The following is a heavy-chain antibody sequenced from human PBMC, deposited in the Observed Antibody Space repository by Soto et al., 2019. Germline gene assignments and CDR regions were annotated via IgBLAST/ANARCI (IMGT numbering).Heavy chain of an antibody. D-gene: IGHD3-10*02. Sequence: ASVKVSCKASGYTFTIYAMHWVRQAPGQRLEWMGWINAGNGNTKYSQKFQGRVTITRDTVATTVNMELTSLTSEDTAVYYCGRDQSGTGYYVDWFDPWGQGTLVTVSS. J-gene: IGHJ5*02. CDR3: GRDQSGTGYYVDWFDP. CDR2: INAGNGNT. CDR1: GYTFTIYA. V-gene: IGHV1-3*01.